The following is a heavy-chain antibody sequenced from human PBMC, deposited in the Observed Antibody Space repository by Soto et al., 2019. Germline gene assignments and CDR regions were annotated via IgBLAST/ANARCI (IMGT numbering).Heavy chain of an antibody. CDR2: ITTNGQT. CDR3: AKGLLNGRWYAAD. D-gene: IGHD6-13*01. V-gene: IGHV3-23*01. CDR1: GFTFSNCV. Sequence: GGSLRLACETSGFTFSNCVMTWVRQPPGKRLEWVSVITTNGQTAYADSVKGRFTISRDNSKNAAYLQMNSLRAEDTAVYYCAKGLLNGRWYAADWGQGTLVTVSS. J-gene: IGHJ4*02.